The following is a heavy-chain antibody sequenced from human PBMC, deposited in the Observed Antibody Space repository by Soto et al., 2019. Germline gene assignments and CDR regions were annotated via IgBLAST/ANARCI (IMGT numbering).Heavy chain of an antibody. CDR3: ARPIQYYFDTSAQSAWFDP. CDR2: IIPIFSTP. Sequence: QVQLVQSGAEVKKPGSSVKVSCKTSGGTFGSYAISWGRQAPGQGLEWMGGIIPIFSTPNYAQKFQGRVTITADESTSTAYMELSSLRSEDTAVYYCARPIQYYFDTSAQSAWFDPWGQGTLVTVSS. CDR1: GGTFGSYA. D-gene: IGHD3-22*01. J-gene: IGHJ5*02. V-gene: IGHV1-69*12.